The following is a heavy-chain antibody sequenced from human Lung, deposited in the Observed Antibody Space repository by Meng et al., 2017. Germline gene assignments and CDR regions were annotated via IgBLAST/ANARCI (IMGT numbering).Heavy chain of an antibody. D-gene: IGHD6-13*01. CDR1: GYTFPDYW. CDR3: ARDEDISAAGKLFGDY. CDR2: INPKSGDT. Sequence: QVQLEQTAAERKKPGASVKGSFKASGYTFPDYWLHWVRRAPGQGLEWMGRINPKSGDTHYAQRFQGRVTMTGDTSISTAYMELSGLRSDDTAMYYCARDEDISAAGKLFGDYWGQGTLVTVSS. V-gene: IGHV1-2*06. J-gene: IGHJ4*02.